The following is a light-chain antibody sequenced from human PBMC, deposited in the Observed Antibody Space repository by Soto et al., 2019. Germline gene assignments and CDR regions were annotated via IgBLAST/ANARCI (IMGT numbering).Light chain of an antibody. CDR2: DAS. V-gene: IGKV3-20*01. Sequence: VLTQSPGTLSLSPGERATLSCRANQNLGDGRLAWYQQKPGQPPTLLIYDASTRATGIPDRFSGSGSGTDFTLTISRLEPEDFAVYYCQEHASIFGQGPRLEIK. J-gene: IGKJ5*01. CDR1: QNLGDGR. CDR3: QEHASI.